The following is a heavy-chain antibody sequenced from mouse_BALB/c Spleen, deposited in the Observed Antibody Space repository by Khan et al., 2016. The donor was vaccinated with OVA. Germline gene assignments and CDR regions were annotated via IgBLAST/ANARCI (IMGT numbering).Heavy chain of an antibody. J-gene: IGHJ3*01. D-gene: IGHD2-10*01. CDR3: ARPSYYGNPWFTY. Sequence: EVELVESGGGLVKPGGSLKLSCAPSGFAFSSYDMSWVRQTPEKRLEWVATISGTGIYTYYPDSVKGRFTISRDNARNHLYLQMSRLRSEDTALYCCARPSYYGNPWFTYWGQGTLVTVSA. CDR2: ISGTGIYT. CDR1: GFAFSSYD. V-gene: IGHV5-9*02.